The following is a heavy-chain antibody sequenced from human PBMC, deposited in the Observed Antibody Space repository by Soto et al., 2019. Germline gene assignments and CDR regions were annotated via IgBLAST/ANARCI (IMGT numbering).Heavy chain of an antibody. Sequence: PGGSLRLSCAASGFSFSDYYMSWIRQAPGKGLEWVSYISSSGNTIYYADSVKGRFTISRDNAKNSLYLQMNSLRAEDTAVYYCARVLIGAVPVDAFDIWGQGTMVTVSS. V-gene: IGHV3-11*01. J-gene: IGHJ3*02. CDR3: ARVLIGAVPVDAFDI. D-gene: IGHD3-10*01. CDR2: ISSSGNTI. CDR1: GFSFSDYY.